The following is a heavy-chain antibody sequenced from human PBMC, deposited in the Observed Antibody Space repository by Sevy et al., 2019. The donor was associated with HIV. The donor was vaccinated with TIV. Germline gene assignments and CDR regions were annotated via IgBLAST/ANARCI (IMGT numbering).Heavy chain of an antibody. D-gene: IGHD2-15*01. J-gene: IGHJ6*02. V-gene: IGHV3-21*01. CDR2: ISSSSSYI. Sequence: GGSLRLSCAASGFTFSSYSMNWVRQAPGKGLEWVSCISSSSSYIYYADSVKGRFTISRDNAKNSLYLQMNSLRAEDTAVYYCARDLLVAATDYYYYGMDVWGQGTTVTVSS. CDR3: ARDLLVAATDYYYYGMDV. CDR1: GFTFSSYS.